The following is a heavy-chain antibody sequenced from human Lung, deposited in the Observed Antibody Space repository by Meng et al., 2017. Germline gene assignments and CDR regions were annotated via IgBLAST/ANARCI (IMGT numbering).Heavy chain of an antibody. CDR3: ARGPTTMAHDFDY. D-gene: IGHD4-11*01. Sequence: QVHPQQWGAGLLKPSETLSLTCVVSGGSVSDYYWSWIRQPPGKGLEWIGEINHSGSTNYNPSLESRATISVDTSQNNLSLKLSSVTAADSAVYYCARGPTTMAHDFDYWGQGTLVTVSS. CDR1: GGSVSDYY. CDR2: INHSGST. V-gene: IGHV4-34*01. J-gene: IGHJ4*02.